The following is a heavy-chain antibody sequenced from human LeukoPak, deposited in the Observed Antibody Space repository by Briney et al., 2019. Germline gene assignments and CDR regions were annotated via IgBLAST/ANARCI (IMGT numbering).Heavy chain of an antibody. D-gene: IGHD3-3*01. Sequence: SVEVSCKASGGTFSSYAISWVRQAPGQGLEWIGRIIPILGIANYAQKYQGRVTITADKSTSTAYMELSSLRSEDTAVYYCASDTYYDFWSDSYYFDYWGQGTLVAVCS. V-gene: IGHV1-69*04. J-gene: IGHJ4*02. CDR3: ASDTYYDFWSDSYYFDY. CDR2: IIPILGIA. CDR1: GGTFSSYA.